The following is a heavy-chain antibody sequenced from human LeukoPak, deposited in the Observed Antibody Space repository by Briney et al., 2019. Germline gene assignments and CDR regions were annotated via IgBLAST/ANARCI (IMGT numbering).Heavy chain of an antibody. Sequence: PGGSLRLSCAASGFTFSDYSMNWVRQAPGKGPEWLSYIVSTSHVTIYADSVMGRFTISRDNAKNSVSLQMDSLRSDDTAVYYCAREDDDWGPNNFDFWGPGTMITVS. J-gene: IGHJ3*01. CDR3: AREDDDWGPNNFDF. CDR2: IVSTSHVT. CDR1: GFTFSDYS. V-gene: IGHV3-48*01. D-gene: IGHD7-27*01.